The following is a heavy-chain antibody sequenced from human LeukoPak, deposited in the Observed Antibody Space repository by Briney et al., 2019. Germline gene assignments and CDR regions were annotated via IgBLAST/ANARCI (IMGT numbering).Heavy chain of an antibody. CDR2: IIPIFGTA. CDR1: GYTFISYA. J-gene: IGHJ5*02. CDR3: ARDVHYYGSGRGLLWFDP. V-gene: IGHV1-69*13. Sequence: GASVKVSCKASGYTFISYAIHWVRQAPGQGLEWMGGIIPIFGTANYAQKFQGRVTITADESTSTAYMELSSLRSEDTAVYYCARDVHYYGSGRGLLWFDPWGQGTLVTVSS. D-gene: IGHD3-10*01.